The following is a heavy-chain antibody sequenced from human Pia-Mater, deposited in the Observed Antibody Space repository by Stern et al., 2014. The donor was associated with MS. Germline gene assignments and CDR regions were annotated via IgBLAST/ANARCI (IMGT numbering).Heavy chain of an antibody. CDR2: IIPLFAPA. V-gene: IGHV1-69*06. CDR3: ARRGMGATTKYGMDV. Sequence: QVQLVQSGAEVKKPGSSVKVSCKASGGPFSSYAISWVRQAPGQGLEWMGGIIPLFAPANYAQKVQGRVTITADKSTSTAYMELSSLRSEDTAVYYCARRGMGATTKYGMDVWGQGTTVNGSS. CDR1: GGPFSSYA. J-gene: IGHJ6*02. D-gene: IGHD1-26*01.